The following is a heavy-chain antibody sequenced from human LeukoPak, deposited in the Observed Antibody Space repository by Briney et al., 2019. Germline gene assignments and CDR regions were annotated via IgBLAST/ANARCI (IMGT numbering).Heavy chain of an antibody. D-gene: IGHD2-15*01. CDR2: IKEDGGEK. CDR1: GFTFSNYW. CDR3: VRDRGYCSGGTCYALWDY. J-gene: IGHJ4*02. V-gene: IGHV3-7*01. Sequence: GGSLRLSCADSGFTFSNYWMTWVRQAPGKGLEWVAHIKEDGGEKHYVDPVKGRFTISRDNAKNSLYLQMNSLRAEDTAMYYCVRDRGYCSGGTCYALWDYWGQGTLVTVSS.